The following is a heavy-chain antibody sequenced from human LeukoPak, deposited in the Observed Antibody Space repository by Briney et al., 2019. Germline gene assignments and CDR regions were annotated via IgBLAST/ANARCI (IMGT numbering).Heavy chain of an antibody. V-gene: IGHV4-59*01. CDR3: ARSAEWLRNAFDI. D-gene: IGHD5-12*01. J-gene: IGHJ3*02. CDR1: GASTSHFY. CDR2: MHNSGSS. Sequence: SETLSLTCTVSGASTSHFYWNWIRQPPGKGLEWIGYMHNSGSSKHSPSLKSRVTISIDTSKNQFSLQLASVTAADTAIYYCARSAEWLRNAFDIWGQGTMVSVSS.